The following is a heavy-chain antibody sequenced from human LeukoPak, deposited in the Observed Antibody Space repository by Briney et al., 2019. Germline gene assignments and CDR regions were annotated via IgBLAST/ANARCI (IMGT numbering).Heavy chain of an antibody. Sequence: SETLSLTCTVSGDSISSSSYYWGWIRQPPGKGLEWIGSSYYSGNTYYNPSLKSRVTISVDTSKNQFSLKLSSVTAADTAVYYCARDLGGGCSPFDYWGQGTLVTVSS. CDR1: GDSISSSSYY. CDR2: SYYSGNT. V-gene: IGHV4-39*07. J-gene: IGHJ4*02. CDR3: ARDLGGGCSPFDY. D-gene: IGHD2-15*01.